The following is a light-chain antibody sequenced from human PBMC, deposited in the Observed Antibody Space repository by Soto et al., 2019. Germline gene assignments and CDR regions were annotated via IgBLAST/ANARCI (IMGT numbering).Light chain of an antibody. CDR2: EVN. CDR1: SSDVGGYNY. J-gene: IGLJ1*01. Sequence: QSALTQPPSASGSPGQSVTISCTGTSSDVGGYNYVSWYQQHPGKAPKLMIYEVNKRPSGVPDRFSGSKSGNTASLTVSGPRAEDEADYSRSSYAGSPFVFGTGTKLTVL. CDR3: SSYAGSPFV. V-gene: IGLV2-8*01.